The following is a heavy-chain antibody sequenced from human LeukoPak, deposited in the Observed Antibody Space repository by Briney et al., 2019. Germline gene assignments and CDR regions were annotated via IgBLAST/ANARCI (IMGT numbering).Heavy chain of an antibody. CDR2: ISSSSSYI. Sequence: PGRSLRLSCAVSGFTLSSYSMNWVRQAPGKGLEWVSSISSSSSYIYYADSVKGRFTISRDNAKNSLYLQMNSLRAEDTAVYYCARDRGPYSSGWYGEGYWGQGTLVTVSS. J-gene: IGHJ4*02. CDR3: ARDRGPYSSGWYGEGY. V-gene: IGHV3-21*01. CDR1: GFTLSSYS. D-gene: IGHD6-19*01.